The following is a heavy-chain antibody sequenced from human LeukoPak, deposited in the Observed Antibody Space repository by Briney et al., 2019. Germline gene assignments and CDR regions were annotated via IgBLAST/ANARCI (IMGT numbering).Heavy chain of an antibody. CDR1: GYTFTSYD. CDR2: MNPNSGNT. V-gene: IGHV1-8*01. CDR3: ARVSLSITIFGVVTREDAFDI. D-gene: IGHD3-3*01. Sequence: ASVKVSCKASGYTFTSYDINWVRQATGQGLEWMGWMNPNSGNTGYAQKFQGRVTMTRDTSISTAYMELSRLRSDDTAVYYCARVSLSITIFGVVTREDAFDIWGQGTMVTVSS. J-gene: IGHJ3*02.